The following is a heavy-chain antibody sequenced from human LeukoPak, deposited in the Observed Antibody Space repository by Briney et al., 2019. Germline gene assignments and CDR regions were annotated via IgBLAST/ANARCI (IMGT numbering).Heavy chain of an antibody. CDR3: ARVSCSSTSCRHVFDY. V-gene: IGHV4-61*02. D-gene: IGHD2-2*01. CDR2: IYTSGST. CDR1: GGSISSGSYY. Sequence: KPSQTLSLTCTVSGGSISSGSYYWSWIRQPAGKGLEWIGRIYTSGSTNYNPSLKSRVTISVDTSKNQFSLKLSSVTAADTAVYYCARVSCSSTSCRHVFDYWGQGTLVTVSS. J-gene: IGHJ4*02.